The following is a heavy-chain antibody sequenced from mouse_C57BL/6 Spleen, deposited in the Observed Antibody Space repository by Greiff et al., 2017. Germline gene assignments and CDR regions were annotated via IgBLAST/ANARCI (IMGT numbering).Heavy chain of an antibody. CDR2: IDPENGDT. CDR1: GFNIKDDY. D-gene: IGHD1-1*01. CDR3: TTRPYYGSSWAWFAY. Sequence: EVQLQESGAELVRPGASVKLSCTASGFNIKDDYMHWVKQRPEQGLEWIGWIDPENGDTEYASKFQGKATITADTSSNTAYLQLSSLTSEDTAVYYCTTRPYYGSSWAWFAYWGQGTLVTVSA. J-gene: IGHJ3*01. V-gene: IGHV14-4*01.